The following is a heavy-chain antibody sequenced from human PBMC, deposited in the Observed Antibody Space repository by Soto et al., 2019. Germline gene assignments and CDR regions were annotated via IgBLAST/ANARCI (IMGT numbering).Heavy chain of an antibody. J-gene: IGHJ6*02. D-gene: IGHD2-21*01. CDR3: AASCVGCGGFNYYGMDV. CDR2: IYYSGST. V-gene: IGHV4-31*03. Sequence: PSETLSLTCTVSGGSISSGGYYWSWIRQHPGKGLEWIGYIYYSGSTYYNPSLKSRVTISVDTSKNQFSLKLSSVTVADTAVYYCAASCVGCGGFNYYGMDVWGQGTTVTVSS. CDR1: GGSISSGGYY.